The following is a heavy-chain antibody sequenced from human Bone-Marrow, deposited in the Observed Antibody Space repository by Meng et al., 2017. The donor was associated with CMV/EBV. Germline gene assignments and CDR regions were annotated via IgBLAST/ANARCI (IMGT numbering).Heavy chain of an antibody. J-gene: IGHJ4*02. CDR3: ARGLVKY. V-gene: IGHV3-30*02. D-gene: IGHD2-2*01. Sequence: GGSLRLSCAGSGFTFSSYGMHWVRQAPGKGLEWVAFIRYDGSNKYYVDSVKGRFTISRDNAKNSLYLQMNSLRAEDTAVYYCARGLVKYWGQGTLVTVSS. CDR2: IRYDGSNK. CDR1: GFTFSSYG.